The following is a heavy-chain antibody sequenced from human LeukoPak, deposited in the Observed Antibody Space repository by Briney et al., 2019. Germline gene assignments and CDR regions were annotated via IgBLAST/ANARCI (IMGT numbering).Heavy chain of an antibody. CDR2: MNPNSGST. D-gene: IGHD3-10*01. J-gene: IGHJ5*02. Sequence: ASVKVSCKASGYTFTGYYINWVRQATGQGLEWMGRMNPNSGSTNYAQKFQGRVTMTTDTYISTAYMELSSLRSEDTAGHYCARDDEGITLNWFDPWGQGTLVTVSS. CDR1: GYTFTGYY. CDR3: ARDDEGITLNWFDP. V-gene: IGHV1-2*06.